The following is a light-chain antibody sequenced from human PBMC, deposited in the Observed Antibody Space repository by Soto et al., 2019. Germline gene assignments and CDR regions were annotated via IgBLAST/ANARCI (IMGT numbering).Light chain of an antibody. CDR3: SSYTSSNTVL. CDR1: SSDVGGYNY. CDR2: DVT. J-gene: IGLJ2*01. V-gene: IGLV2-14*03. Sequence: QSALTQPASVSGSPGQSITISCTGTSSDVGGYNYVSWYQHHPGKAPKLMIYDVTDRPSRISFRFSGSKSGNTASLTISRLQAEDEADYYCSSYTSSNTVLFGAGTKLTVL.